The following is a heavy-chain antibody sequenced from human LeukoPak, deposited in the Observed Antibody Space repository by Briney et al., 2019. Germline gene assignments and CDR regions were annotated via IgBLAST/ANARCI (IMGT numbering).Heavy chain of an antibody. CDR1: GFTFSNFG. CDR2: ISGSGGRK. D-gene: IGHD3-10*01. V-gene: IGHV3-23*01. CDR3: AKDIGSYYDY. Sequence: GGTLRLSCAASGFTFSNFGMSWVRQSPRKGLEWVSAISGSGGRKFYADSVKGRFTISRDNSKNTLYLEMNSLRAEDTAVYYCAKDIGSYYDYWGQGILVTVSS. J-gene: IGHJ4*02.